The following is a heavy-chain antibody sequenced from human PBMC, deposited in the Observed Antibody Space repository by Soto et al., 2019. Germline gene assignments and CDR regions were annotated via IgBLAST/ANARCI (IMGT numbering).Heavy chain of an antibody. CDR2: IYYSGST. V-gene: IGHV4-59*08. J-gene: IGHJ4*02. Sequence: QVQLQESGPGLVKPSETLSLTCTVSGGSISSYYWSWIRQPPGKGLEWIGYIYYSGSTNYNPSLKSRVTISVDTSKNQFSLKLSSVTAADTAVYYCARRYGGNLDYRGQGTLVTVSS. D-gene: IGHD1-26*01. CDR1: GGSISSYY. CDR3: ARRYGGNLDY.